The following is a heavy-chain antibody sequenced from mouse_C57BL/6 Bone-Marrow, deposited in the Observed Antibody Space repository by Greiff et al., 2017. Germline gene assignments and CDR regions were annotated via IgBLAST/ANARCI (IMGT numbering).Heavy chain of an antibody. CDR2: IYPGGGYT. D-gene: IGHD2-1*01. Sequence: VQLQESGAELVRPGTSVKMSCKASGYTFTNYWIGWAKQRPGHGLEWIGDIYPGGGYTNYNEKFKGKATLTADKSSSTAYMQFSSLTSEDSAIYYCARVGGYGNGDYWGQGTTLTVSS. J-gene: IGHJ2*01. CDR3: ARVGGYGNGDY. CDR1: GYTFTNYW. V-gene: IGHV1-63*01.